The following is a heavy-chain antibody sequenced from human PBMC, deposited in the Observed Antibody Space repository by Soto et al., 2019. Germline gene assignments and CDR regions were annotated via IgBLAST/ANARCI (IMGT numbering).Heavy chain of an antibody. Sequence: QVQLVESGGGVVQPGRSLRLSCAASGFTFSSYGMHWVRQAPGKGLEWVAVISYDGSNKYYADSVKGRFTISRDNSTNTLYMQMNSLRAEDTAVYYCAKGDYGDYGRDVWGQGTTVTVSS. V-gene: IGHV3-30*18. CDR1: GFTFSSYG. CDR2: ISYDGSNK. D-gene: IGHD4-17*01. J-gene: IGHJ6*02. CDR3: AKGDYGDYGRDV.